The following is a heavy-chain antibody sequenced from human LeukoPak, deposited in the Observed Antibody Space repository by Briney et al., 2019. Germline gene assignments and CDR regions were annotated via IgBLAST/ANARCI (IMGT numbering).Heavy chain of an antibody. CDR3: ARATASGSGRAYDH. J-gene: IGHJ4*02. Sequence: SETLSLTCAVYGESMSGHYWTWIRQPPGKRLEWIGEIHHSEGTNSNPSLKNRLTMSIDMSKNQFSLKLKSVPAADTAVYYCARATASGSGRAYDHWAQGNLVPVSS. CDR1: GESMSGHY. V-gene: IGHV4-34*01. CDR2: IHHSEGT. D-gene: IGHD3-10*01.